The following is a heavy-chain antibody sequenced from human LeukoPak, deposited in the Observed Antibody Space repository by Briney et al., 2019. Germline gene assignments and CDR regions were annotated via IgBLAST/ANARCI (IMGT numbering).Heavy chain of an antibody. D-gene: IGHD2-15*01. V-gene: IGHV4-59*01. J-gene: IGHJ2*01. Sequence: PSETLSLTCTVSGGSLSSYFWSWIRQPPGKGLEWIGYIYYSGSTNYKPSLRSRVTVSVDTSKNQFSLKLSSVTAADTAVYYCARSVEGHWYFDLWGRGTLVTVSS. CDR2: IYYSGST. CDR3: ARSVEGHWYFDL. CDR1: GGSLSSYF.